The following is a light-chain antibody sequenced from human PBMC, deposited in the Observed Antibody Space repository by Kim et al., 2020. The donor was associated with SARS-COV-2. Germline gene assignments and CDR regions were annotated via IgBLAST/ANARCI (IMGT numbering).Light chain of an antibody. J-gene: IGKJ2*01. Sequence: EIVLTQSPDTLSLSPGEKATLSCRASQSVRSIYLAWYQQKLGQAPTLLIYGADSRAAGIPDRFSGSGSGTDFTLTITRLEPEDFAVYYCQYYGTSPIHTFGQGTKVDIK. CDR1: QSVRSIY. CDR3: QYYGTSPIHT. CDR2: GAD. V-gene: IGKV3-20*01.